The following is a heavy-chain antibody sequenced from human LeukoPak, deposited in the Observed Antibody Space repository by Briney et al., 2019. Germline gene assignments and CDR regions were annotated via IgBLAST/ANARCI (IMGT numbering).Heavy chain of an antibody. CDR3: ASTVTTMAFDI. J-gene: IGHJ3*02. V-gene: IGHV5-51*01. CDR2: IYPDDSDT. Sequence: GESLKISCKGSGYIFTNYWIAWVRQMPGRGREYMGIIYPDDSDTRYSPSFQGQVTISADKSISTAYLQWSSLKASDTAMYYCASTVTTMAFDIWGQGTMVTVSS. D-gene: IGHD4-17*01. CDR1: GYIFTNYW.